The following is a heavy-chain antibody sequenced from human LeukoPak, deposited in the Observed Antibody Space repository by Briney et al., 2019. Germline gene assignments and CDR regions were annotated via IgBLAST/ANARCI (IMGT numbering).Heavy chain of an antibody. J-gene: IGHJ4*02. Sequence: PSETLSLTCTVSSGSIRTSYCSWIRQPPGKGLEWIGYIYYSGSTNYNPSLKSRVTISVDTSRNQFSLKLSSVTAADTAVYYCASAPNPDFFDDWGQGTLVTVSS. CDR2: IYYSGST. V-gene: IGHV4-59*01. CDR3: ASAPNPDFFDD. CDR1: SGSIRTSY. D-gene: IGHD1-14*01.